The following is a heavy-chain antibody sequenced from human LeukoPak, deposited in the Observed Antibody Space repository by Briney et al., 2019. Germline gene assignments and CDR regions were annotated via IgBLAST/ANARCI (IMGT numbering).Heavy chain of an antibody. CDR3: ARGNSLLWFGDPDPHYYRDV. D-gene: IGHD3-10*01. J-gene: IGHJ6*03. CDR1: GFTFSSYS. CDR2: ISSSSSYI. V-gene: IGHV3-21*01. Sequence: GGSLRLSCAASGFTFSSYSMNWVRQAPGKGLEWVSSISSSSSYIYYADSVKGRFTISRDNSKNTLYLQMNSLRAEDTAVYYCARGNSLLWFGDPDPHYYRDVWGKGPAVTISS.